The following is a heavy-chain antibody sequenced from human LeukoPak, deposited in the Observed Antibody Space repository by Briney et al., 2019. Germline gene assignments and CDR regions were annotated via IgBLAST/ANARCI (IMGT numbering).Heavy chain of an antibody. CDR1: GFTFGDYA. D-gene: IGHD3-22*01. V-gene: IGHV3-15*01. J-gene: IGHJ4*02. CDR3: TTESKWLRAFDY. CDR2: IKSKTDGGTT. Sequence: PGGSLRLSCTASGFTFGDYAMSWVRQAPGKGLEWVGRIKSKTDGGTTDYAAPVKGRFTISRDDSKNTLYLQMNSLKTEDTAVYYCTTESKWLRAFDYWGQGTLVTVSS.